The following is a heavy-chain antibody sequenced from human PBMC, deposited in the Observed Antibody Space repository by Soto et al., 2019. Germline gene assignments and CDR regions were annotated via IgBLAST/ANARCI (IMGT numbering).Heavy chain of an antibody. CDR1: GYTFTSYY. J-gene: IGHJ6*02. Sequence: ASVQVSCKASGYTFTSYYMHWVRQAPGQGLEWVGIINPSGGSTSYAQKFQGRVTMTRDTSTSTVYMELSSLRSEDTAVYYCARDHHYGSGSPRYYYYYGMDVWGQGTTVTVSS. CDR2: INPSGGST. CDR3: ARDHHYGSGSPRYYYYYGMDV. D-gene: IGHD3-10*01. V-gene: IGHV1-46*01.